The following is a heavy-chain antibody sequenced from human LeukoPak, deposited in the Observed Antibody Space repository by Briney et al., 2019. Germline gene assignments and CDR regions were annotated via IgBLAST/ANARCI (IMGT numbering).Heavy chain of an antibody. D-gene: IGHD3-22*01. CDR1: GFTFSSYD. CDR3: AKGVPSPGYSRLFYMEL. J-gene: IGHJ6*03. CDR2: ISGRGLERVSGINGRTAGT. Sequence: GGSLRLPCTVSGFTFSSYDKWGVRRAPGKGVEGVSAISGRGLERVSGINGRTAGTYYADSVKGRFTIYRDNARNKLWLQMNSPRAEDTAVYYCAKGVPSPGYSRLFYMELRGARATFSVSS. V-gene: IGHV3-23*01.